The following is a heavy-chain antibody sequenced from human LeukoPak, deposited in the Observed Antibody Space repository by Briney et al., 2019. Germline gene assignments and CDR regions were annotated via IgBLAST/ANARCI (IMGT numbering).Heavy chain of an antibody. CDR2: ISYDGSNK. D-gene: IGHD1-26*01. Sequence: GGSLRLSCAASGFTFSSYGMHWVRQAPGKGLEWVAVISYDGSNKYYADSVKGRFTISRDNSKNTLYLQMNSLRAEDTAVYYCAKDSGRIVGATPFDYWGQGTLVTVSS. V-gene: IGHV3-30*18. CDR3: AKDSGRIVGATPFDY. J-gene: IGHJ4*02. CDR1: GFTFSSYG.